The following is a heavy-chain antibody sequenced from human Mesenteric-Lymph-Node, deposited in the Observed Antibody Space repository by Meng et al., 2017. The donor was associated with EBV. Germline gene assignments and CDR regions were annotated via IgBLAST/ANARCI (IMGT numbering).Heavy chain of an antibody. J-gene: IGHJ4*02. V-gene: IGHV4-39*01. CDR1: GGSINSSSCY. CDR3: ATQRSGSYSH. D-gene: IGHD1-26*01. Sequence: QVQVADAGLGVVKPSETLPRTCTVLGGSINSSSCYWGWIRQPPGRGLEWIGSIYYSGTTYYNPSLKGRVSISVDTSKNQFSLKLSSVTAADTAVYYCATQRSGSYSHWGQGTLVTVSS. CDR2: IYYSGTT.